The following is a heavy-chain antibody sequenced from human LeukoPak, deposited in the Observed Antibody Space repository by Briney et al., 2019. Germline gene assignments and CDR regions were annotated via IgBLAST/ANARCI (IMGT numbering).Heavy chain of an antibody. CDR3: AKIARGNDDY. CDR2: ISGSGDTT. CDR1: GLTFSNYA. V-gene: IGHV3-23*01. J-gene: IGHJ4*02. D-gene: IGHD1-1*01. Sequence: PGGSLRLSCVVYGLTFSNYAMSWVRQAPGKGLEWVSAISGSGDTTYYADSVRGRFTISRDNSRNTLHLQMNSLRAEDTAVYYCAKIARGNDDYWGQGTLVAVSS.